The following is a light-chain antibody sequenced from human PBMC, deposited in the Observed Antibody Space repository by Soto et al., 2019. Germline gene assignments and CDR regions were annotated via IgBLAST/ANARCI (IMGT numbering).Light chain of an antibody. Sequence: EIVLTQPPGTLSLSPGERATLSCRASQSISSNYLAWYQQKPGQAPRLVIYGASSRATGIPDRFSGSGSGTDFTLTISRLEPEDFAVYYCQQYGSSPLTFGGGTKVDIK. V-gene: IGKV3-20*01. CDR2: GAS. CDR3: QQYGSSPLT. J-gene: IGKJ4*01. CDR1: QSISSNY.